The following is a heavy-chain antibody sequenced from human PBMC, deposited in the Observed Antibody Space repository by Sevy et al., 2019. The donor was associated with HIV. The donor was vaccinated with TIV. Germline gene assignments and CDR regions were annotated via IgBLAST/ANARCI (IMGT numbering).Heavy chain of an antibody. CDR1: GFTFSSYW. Sequence: GGSLRLSCAASGFTFSSYWMHWVRQAPGKGLVWVSRINSDGSSTSYADSVKGRFTISRDNAKNTLYLQMNSLRAEDTAVYYCARNQGFSYYCMDVWGQGTTVTVSS. J-gene: IGHJ6*02. CDR3: ARNQGFSYYCMDV. CDR2: INSDGSST. V-gene: IGHV3-74*01.